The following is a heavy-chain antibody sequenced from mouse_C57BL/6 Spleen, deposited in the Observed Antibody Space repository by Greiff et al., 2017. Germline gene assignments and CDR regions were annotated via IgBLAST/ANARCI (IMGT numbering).Heavy chain of an antibody. CDR1: GFYIKDDY. J-gene: IGHJ3*01. CDR2: IDPENGDT. V-gene: IGHV14-4*01. Sequence: EVQLQQSGAELVRPGASVKLSCTASGFYIKDDYMNWVKQRNEQGLEWIGWIDPENGDTGSASKFQGKATITADQSSNTAYLQLSSLSSEDTAVYYRTTVMVTTRGWLAYWGQGTLVTVSA. D-gene: IGHD2-2*01. CDR3: TTVMVTTRGWLAY.